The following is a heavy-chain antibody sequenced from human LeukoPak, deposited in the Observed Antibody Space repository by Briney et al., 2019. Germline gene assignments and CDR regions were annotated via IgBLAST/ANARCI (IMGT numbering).Heavy chain of an antibody. Sequence: GRSLRLSCATSGITLNTYGTHWVPEAPGKGQEWVALISYDGSNKYYADSVRGRFTISRDSSKNTVDLQMNSLRVEDTATYDCYHAWYWGQGTLVTVSS. CDR1: GITLNTYG. J-gene: IGHJ4*02. CDR3: YHAWY. V-gene: IGHV3-30*03. D-gene: IGHD1-14*01. CDR2: ISYDGSNK.